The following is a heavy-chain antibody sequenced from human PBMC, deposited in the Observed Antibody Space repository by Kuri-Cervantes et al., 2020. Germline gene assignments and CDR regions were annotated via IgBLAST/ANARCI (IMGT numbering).Heavy chain of an antibody. CDR3: AKERIAVAGTPDY. D-gene: IGHD6-19*01. CDR2: ISGSGGST. V-gene: IGHV3-23*01. Sequence: GESLKISCAASGFSFSGHYMHWVRQAPGKGLEWVSAISGSGGSTYYADSVKGRFTISRDNSKNTLYLQMNSLRAEDTAVYYCAKERIAVAGTPDYWGQGTLVTVSS. CDR1: GFSFSGHY. J-gene: IGHJ4*02.